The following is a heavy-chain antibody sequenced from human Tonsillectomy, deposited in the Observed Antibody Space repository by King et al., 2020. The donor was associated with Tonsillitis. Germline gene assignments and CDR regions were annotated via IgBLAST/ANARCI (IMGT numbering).Heavy chain of an antibody. CDR2: INYSGST. Sequence: QLQESGPGLVKPSETLSLTCTVSGGSVSSSSYYWGWIRQPPGKGLECIGTINYSGSTYYNPSLKSRVTISVDTSKNQFSLKLGSVTAADTAVYYCARHYGDYWYFDLWGRGTLVTVSS. J-gene: IGHJ2*01. D-gene: IGHD4-17*01. CDR3: ARHYGDYWYFDL. V-gene: IGHV4-39*07. CDR1: GGSVSSSSYY.